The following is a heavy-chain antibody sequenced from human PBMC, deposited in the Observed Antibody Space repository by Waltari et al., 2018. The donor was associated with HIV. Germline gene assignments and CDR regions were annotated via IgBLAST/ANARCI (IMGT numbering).Heavy chain of an antibody. CDR3: ATGVRYYGP. J-gene: IGHJ5*02. D-gene: IGHD3-22*01. Sequence: EVLLAESGGGLIQPGGSLGLSCTASNSSISAKNVTWIRQAPGGSLEWVAVIYPDATTHYADSVSGRFTSSRAKSRTKVFLLMNSLFVDDTATYFCATGVRYYGPWGQGTRVTVSS. V-gene: IGHV3-53*01. CDR2: IYPDATT. CDR1: NSSISAKN.